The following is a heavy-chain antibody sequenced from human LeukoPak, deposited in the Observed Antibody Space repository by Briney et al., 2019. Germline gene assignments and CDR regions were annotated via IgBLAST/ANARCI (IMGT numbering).Heavy chain of an antibody. CDR3: ARVHSYCSSTSCLDY. Sequence: SVKVSCKASGGTFSSYAISWVRQAPGQGLEWMGGIIPIFGTANYAQKFQGRVTITADESTSTAYMELSSLRSDDTAVYYCARVHSYCSSTSCLDYWGQGTLVTVSS. J-gene: IGHJ4*02. V-gene: IGHV1-69*13. D-gene: IGHD2-2*01. CDR2: IIPIFGTA. CDR1: GGTFSSYA.